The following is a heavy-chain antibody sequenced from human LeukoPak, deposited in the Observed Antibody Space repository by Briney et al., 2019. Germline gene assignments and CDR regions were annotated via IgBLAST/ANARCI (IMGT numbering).Heavy chain of an antibody. D-gene: IGHD6-13*01. Sequence: SETLSLTCTVSGGSISSSSYYWGWIRQPPGKGLEWIGSIYYSGSTYYNPSLKSRVTISVDTSKNQFSLKLSSVTAADTAVYYCARVLAAAGGFDYWGQGTLVTVSS. CDR1: GGSISSSSYY. V-gene: IGHV4-39*07. CDR2: IYYSGST. J-gene: IGHJ4*02. CDR3: ARVLAAAGGFDY.